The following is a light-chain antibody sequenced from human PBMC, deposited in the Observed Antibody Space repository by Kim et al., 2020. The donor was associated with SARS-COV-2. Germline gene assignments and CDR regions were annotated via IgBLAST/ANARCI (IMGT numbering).Light chain of an antibody. CDR1: QSISSS. V-gene: IGKV3-15*01. CDR2: GAS. CDR3: QQYAYWRA. J-gene: IGKJ5*01. Sequence: SLSPGERATLSCRASQSISSSLAWYQQKPGQAPRVLIYGASARVTGIPARFSGSGSGTEFTLTISNVQSEDFAVYYCQQYAYWRAFGQGTRLEIK.